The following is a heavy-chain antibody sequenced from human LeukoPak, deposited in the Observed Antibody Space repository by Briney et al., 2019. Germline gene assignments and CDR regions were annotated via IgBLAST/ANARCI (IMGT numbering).Heavy chain of an antibody. CDR2: IAADGGVK. D-gene: IGHD1-26*01. V-gene: IGHV3-30*03. CDR3: ARDHLSGSYSDY. Sequence: GGSLRLSCAASGFTFHDHGMDWVRQAPGKGLEWVAVIAADGGVKQYADFVKGRFSLSRDNSKNTLSLQMNGLTVEDTAVYYCARDHLSGSYSDYWGQGTLVTVSS. J-gene: IGHJ4*02. CDR1: GFTFHDHG.